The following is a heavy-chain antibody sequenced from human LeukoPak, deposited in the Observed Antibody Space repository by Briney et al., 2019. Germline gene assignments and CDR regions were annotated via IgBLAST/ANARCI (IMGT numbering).Heavy chain of an antibody. D-gene: IGHD2-2*01. J-gene: IGHJ6*03. V-gene: IGHV4-4*09. CDR3: ARHPAIYCSSTSCYPYYYYMDV. CDR2: IYTSGST. CDR1: GGSISSYY. Sequence: SETLSLTCTVSGGSISSYYWSWIRQPPGKGLEWIGYIYTSGSTNYNPSLKSRVTISVDTSKNQLSLKLSSVTAADTAVYYCARHPAIYCSSTSCYPYYYYMDVWGKGTTVTVSS.